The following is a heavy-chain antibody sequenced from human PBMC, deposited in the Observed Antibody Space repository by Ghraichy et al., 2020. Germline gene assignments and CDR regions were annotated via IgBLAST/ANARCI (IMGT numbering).Heavy chain of an antibody. CDR3: RWGLCSVASCRAFDT. V-gene: IGHV3-15*01. CDR2: IKSNAYGATT. CDR1: GFNFVDAW. D-gene: IGHD2-2*01. J-gene: IGHJ3*02. Sequence: GGSLRLSCAASGFNFVDAWMTWVRQAPGKGLEWVGRIKSNAYGATTEFAARVKGRFAISRDDSKNTLYLQMNSLKTEDTAMYYCRWGLCSVASCRAFDTWGPGTLVTVSS.